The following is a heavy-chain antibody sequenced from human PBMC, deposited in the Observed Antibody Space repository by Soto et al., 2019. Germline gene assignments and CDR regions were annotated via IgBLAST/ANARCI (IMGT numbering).Heavy chain of an antibody. CDR3: ARPSWATLHFDY. D-gene: IGHD3-16*01. J-gene: IGHJ4*01. V-gene: IGHV5-51*01. CDR1: GYNFSDYW. Sequence: VESLKISCKGSGYNFSDYWIGWVRQMPGKGLEWMGIIYPGDSDTRYSPSFQGQVTISADKSISTAYLQLYSLKASDTAMYYCARPSWATLHFDYRGQGTMVTVSS. CDR2: IYPGDSDT.